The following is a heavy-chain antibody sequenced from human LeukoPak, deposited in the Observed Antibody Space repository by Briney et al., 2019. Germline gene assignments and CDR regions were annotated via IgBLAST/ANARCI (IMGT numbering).Heavy chain of an antibody. CDR1: GFTFSSYG. V-gene: IGHV3-30*02. CDR2: IRYDGSNK. CDR3: ARARGGSGSYYYYGMDV. D-gene: IGHD3-10*01. J-gene: IGHJ6*02. Sequence: GGSLRLSCAASGFTFSSYGMHWVRQAPGKGLEWVAFIRYDGSNKYYADSVKGRFTISRDNSKNTLYLQMNSLRAEDTAVYYCARARGGSGSYYYYGMDVWGQGTTVTVSS.